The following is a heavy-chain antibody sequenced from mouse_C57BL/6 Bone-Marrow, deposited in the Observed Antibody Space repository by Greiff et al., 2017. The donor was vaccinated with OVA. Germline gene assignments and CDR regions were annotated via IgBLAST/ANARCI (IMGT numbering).Heavy chain of an antibody. CDR1: GYTFTDYY. Sequence: VQLQQPGAELVKPGASVKISCKASGYTFTDYYMNWVKQSHGKSLEWIGDINPNNGGTSYNQKFKGKATLTVAKSSSTAYMELRSLTSEDSAVYYCARRGAYYVLYYYAMDYWGQGTSVTVSS. CDR2: INPNNGGT. CDR3: ARRGAYYVLYYYAMDY. D-gene: IGHD2-10*01. V-gene: IGHV1-26*01. J-gene: IGHJ4*01.